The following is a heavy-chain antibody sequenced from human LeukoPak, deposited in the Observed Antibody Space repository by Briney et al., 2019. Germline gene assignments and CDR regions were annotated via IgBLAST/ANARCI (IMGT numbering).Heavy chain of an antibody. CDR3: AKTYYDFWCGYPKYNWFDP. V-gene: IGHV3-23*01. J-gene: IGHJ5*02. D-gene: IGHD3-3*01. CDR2: ISGSSGST. Sequence: PGGSLRLSCAASGFTFGSYAMSWVRQAPGKGLEWVSAISGSSGSTYYADSVKGRFTISRDNSKNTLYLQMNSLRAEDTAVYYCAKTYYDFWCGYPKYNWFDPWGQGTLVTVSS. CDR1: GFTFGSYA.